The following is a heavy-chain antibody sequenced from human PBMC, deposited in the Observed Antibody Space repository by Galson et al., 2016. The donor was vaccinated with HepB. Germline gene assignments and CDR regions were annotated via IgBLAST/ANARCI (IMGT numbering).Heavy chain of an antibody. CDR3: ARHINRRYFDWSTPYWFDS. V-gene: IGHV4-39*01. D-gene: IGHD3-9*01. CDR2: IYYSGSS. Sequence: SETLSLTCNVSGASISSSTDSWGWIRQPPGKGLEWIGGIYYSGSSYYNPSLRSRLTISVDASKNQFSLKLTSVTAADTAIFYCARHINRRYFDWSTPYWFDSWGPGILVTVSS. J-gene: IGHJ5*01. CDR1: GASISSSTDS.